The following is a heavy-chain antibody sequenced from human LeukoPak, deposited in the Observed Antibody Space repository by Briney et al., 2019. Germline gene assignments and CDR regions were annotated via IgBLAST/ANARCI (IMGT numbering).Heavy chain of an antibody. CDR3: VREGTNKAFDS. V-gene: IGHV1-2*02. CDR2: IKPNSAGT. D-gene: IGHD3-10*01. CDR1: GYIFSGSF. Sequence: ASVKVSCTAPGYIFSGSFMHWVRQAPGQGLEWMGWIKPNSAGTRYAQKFQGRFTMTRDTSINTAYMELSWLTSDDTAVYYCVREGTNKAFDSWDQGTLVIVSS. J-gene: IGHJ4*02.